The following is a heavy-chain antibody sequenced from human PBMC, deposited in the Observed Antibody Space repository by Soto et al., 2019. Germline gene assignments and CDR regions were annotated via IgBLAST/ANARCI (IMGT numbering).Heavy chain of an antibody. D-gene: IGHD3-10*01. J-gene: IGHJ4*02. CDR1: GGSISSGDYS. Sequence: QLQLQESGSGLVKPSQTLSLTCVVSGGSISSGDYSWSWIRQQPGKGLEWIGYIYHTGATYSNPSLKSRVTISVDTSKNHFSLRLSSVAAADTAVYYCARGRAGLIDYWGQGTLVTVSS. V-gene: IGHV4-30-2*01. CDR2: IYHTGAT. CDR3: ARGRAGLIDY.